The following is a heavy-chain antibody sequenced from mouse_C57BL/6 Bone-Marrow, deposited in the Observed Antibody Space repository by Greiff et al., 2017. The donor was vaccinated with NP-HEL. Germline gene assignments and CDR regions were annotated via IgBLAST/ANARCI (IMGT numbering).Heavy chain of an antibody. CDR3: TRLRRNYYAMDY. Sequence: EVMLVESGEGLVKPGGSLKLSCAASGFTFSSYAMSWVRQTPEKRLEWVAYISSGGDYIYYADTVKGRFTISRDNARNTLYLQMSSLKSEDTAMYYCTRLRRNYYAMDYWGQGTSVTVSS. J-gene: IGHJ4*01. D-gene: IGHD2-12*01. V-gene: IGHV5-9-1*02. CDR1: GFTFSSYA. CDR2: ISSGGDYI.